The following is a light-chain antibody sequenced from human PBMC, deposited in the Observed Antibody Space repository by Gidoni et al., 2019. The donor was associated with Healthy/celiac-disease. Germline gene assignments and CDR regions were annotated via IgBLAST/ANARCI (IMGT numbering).Light chain of an antibody. CDR2: KAS. J-gene: IGKJ2*01. Sequence: DIQMIQSPSTLSASVGDRVTITCRASQSISSWLAWYQQKPGKAPKLLIYKASSLESGVPSRFSGSGSGTGFTLTIRSLQPDDFATYYCQQYNSYSPVTFSQGTRLEIK. CDR3: QQYNSYSPVT. CDR1: QSISSW. V-gene: IGKV1-5*03.